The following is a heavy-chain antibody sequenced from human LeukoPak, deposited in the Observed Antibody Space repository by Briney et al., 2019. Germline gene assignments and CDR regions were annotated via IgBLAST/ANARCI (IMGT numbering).Heavy chain of an antibody. Sequence: PGGSLRLSCAASGFTFSSYAMSWVRQAPGKGLEWVSAISGSGGSTYYADSVKGRFTISRDNSKNTLYLQMNSLRAEDTAVYYCAKRDRRITIFGVVMDAFDIWGQGTMVTVSS. CDR1: GFTFSSYA. D-gene: IGHD3-3*01. CDR3: AKRDRRITIFGVVMDAFDI. V-gene: IGHV3-23*01. J-gene: IGHJ3*02. CDR2: ISGSGGST.